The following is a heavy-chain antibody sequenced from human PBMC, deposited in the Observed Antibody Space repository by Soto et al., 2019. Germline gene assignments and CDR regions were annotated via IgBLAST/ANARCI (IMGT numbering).Heavy chain of an antibody. CDR3: VRYCSTTLCNGVATRTFDY. D-gene: IGHD2-2*01. CDR1: RFTFSTYE. J-gene: IGHJ4*02. CDR2: ISSGGSTV. V-gene: IGHV3-48*03. Sequence: LRLSCVASRFTFSTYEMHWVRQAPGKGLEWVSYISSGGSTVYYADSVKGRFTISRDNTRNSLYLQMNSLRDEDTALYYCVRYCSTTLCNGVATRTFDYWGQGTLVTVSS.